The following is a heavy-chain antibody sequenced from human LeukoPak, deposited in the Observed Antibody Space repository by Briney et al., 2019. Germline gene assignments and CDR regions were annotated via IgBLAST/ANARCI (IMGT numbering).Heavy chain of an antibody. CDR2: IRYDGSNK. CDR3: AKDRYYGGNSGAPYFDY. D-gene: IGHD4-23*01. V-gene: IGHV3-30*02. J-gene: IGHJ4*02. Sequence: GGSLRLSCAASGFTFSSYGMHWVRQAPGKGREWVAFIRYDGSNKYYADSVKGRFTISRDNSKNTLYLQMNSLRAEDTAVYYCAKDRYYGGNSGAPYFDYWGQGTLVTVSS. CDR1: GFTFSSYG.